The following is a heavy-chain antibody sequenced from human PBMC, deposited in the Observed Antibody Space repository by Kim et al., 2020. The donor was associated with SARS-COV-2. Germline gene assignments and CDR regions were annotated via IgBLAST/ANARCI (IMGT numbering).Heavy chain of an antibody. D-gene: IGHD6-13*01. V-gene: IGHV3-23*01. CDR3: AKGRETYSSSYNDY. CDR2: ISGSGGST. Sequence: GGSLRLSCAASGFTFSSYAMIWVRQAPGKGLEWVSGISGSGGSTYHADSVKGRFTISRDNSKNTLYLQMNSLRAEDTAVYYCAKGRETYSSSYNDYWGQGTLVTVSS. J-gene: IGHJ4*02. CDR1: GFTFSSYA.